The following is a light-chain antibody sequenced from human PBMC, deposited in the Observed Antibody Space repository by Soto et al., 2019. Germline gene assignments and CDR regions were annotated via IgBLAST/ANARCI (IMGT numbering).Light chain of an antibody. CDR3: SSYKNSTTLL. CDR2: DVS. Sequence: QSALTQPVSVSGSPGQSITISCTGSSSDVGAYDHVSWYQQPPGKAPKPLIYDVSKRPSGVSYRFSGSKSGNTASLTISGLQADDEADYYCSSYKNSTTLLFGGGTKVTVL. J-gene: IGLJ3*02. V-gene: IGLV2-14*01. CDR1: SSDVGAYDH.